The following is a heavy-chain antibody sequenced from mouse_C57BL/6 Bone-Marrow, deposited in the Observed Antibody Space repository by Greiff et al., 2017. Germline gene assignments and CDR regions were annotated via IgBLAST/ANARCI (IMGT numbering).Heavy chain of an antibody. V-gene: IGHV14-3*01. J-gene: IGHJ2*01. D-gene: IGHD2-3*01. CDR3: ARAHFYDGYYGYCDY. CDR2: IDPANGNT. CDR1: GFNIKNTY. Sequence: EVQLQQSVAELVRPGASVKLSCTASGFNIKNTYMHWVKQRPEQGLEWIGRIDPANGNTKYAPKFQGKATLTADTSSNTAYLQLSSLTSEDTAIYYCARAHFYDGYYGYCDYWGQGTTLTVSS.